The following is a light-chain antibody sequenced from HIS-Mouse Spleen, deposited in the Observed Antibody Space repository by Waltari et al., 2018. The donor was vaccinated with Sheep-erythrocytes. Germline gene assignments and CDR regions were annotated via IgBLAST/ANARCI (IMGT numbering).Light chain of an antibody. CDR3: CSYAGSSTPWV. V-gene: IGLV2-23*01. Sequence: PGQSITISCTGTSSDVGSYNLVSWYQQHPGKAPKLMIYEGSQRPSGVSNSCSGSKSGNTASRTISGLQAEDEADYYCCSYAGSSTPWVFGGGTKLTVL. J-gene: IGLJ3*02. CDR2: EGS. CDR1: SSDVGSYNL.